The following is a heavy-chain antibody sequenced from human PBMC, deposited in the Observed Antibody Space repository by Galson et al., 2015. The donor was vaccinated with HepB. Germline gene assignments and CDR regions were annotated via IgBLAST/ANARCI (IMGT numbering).Heavy chain of an antibody. CDR2: INSDGRST. J-gene: IGHJ6*02. V-gene: IGHV3-74*01. CDR3: ARDQVLWFGGDEGGMDV. D-gene: IGHD3-10*01. CDR1: GFTFSRYW. Sequence: SLRLSCAASGFTFSRYWMHWVRQAPGKGLVWVSRINSDGRSTSYADSVKGRFTISRDNAKNTMYLQMNSLRAEDTAVYYCARDQVLWFGGDEGGMDVWGQGTTVTVSS.